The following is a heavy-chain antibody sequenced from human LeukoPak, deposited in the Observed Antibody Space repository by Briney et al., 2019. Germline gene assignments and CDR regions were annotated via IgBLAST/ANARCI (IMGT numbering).Heavy chain of an antibody. CDR3: ARSRYTGSHFDY. CDR1: GFTFSSYW. V-gene: IGHV3-74*01. CDR2: INSDGSSL. J-gene: IGHJ4*02. Sequence: PGGSLRLSCAASGFTFSSYWVQWVRQAPGKGLVWISRINSDGSSLSYADSVKGRFTISRDNAKNTVCLQMNSLRAEDTAVYYCARSRYTGSHFDYWGQGTLVTVSS. D-gene: IGHD1-26*01.